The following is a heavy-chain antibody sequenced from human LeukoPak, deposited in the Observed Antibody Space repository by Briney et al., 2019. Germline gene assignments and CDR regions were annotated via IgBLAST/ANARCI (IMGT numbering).Heavy chain of an antibody. CDR1: GFTFSNAW. CDR2: IKSKTDGGTT. D-gene: IGHD6-19*01. V-gene: IGHV3-15*01. CDR3: TTDGSGWPYYFDY. Sequence: PGGSLRLSCAASGFTFSNAWMSWVRQAPGKGLEWVGRIKSKTDGGTTDYAAPVKGRFTISRDDSKNTLYLQMNSLKTGDTAVYYCTTDGSGWPYYFDYWGQGTLVTVSS. J-gene: IGHJ4*02.